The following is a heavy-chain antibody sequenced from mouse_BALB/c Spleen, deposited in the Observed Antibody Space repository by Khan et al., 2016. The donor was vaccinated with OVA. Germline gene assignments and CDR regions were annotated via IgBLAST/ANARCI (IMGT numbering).Heavy chain of an antibody. V-gene: IGHV1-18*01. CDR3: ARHGYGGFAY. Sequence: VRLQQSGPELVKPGASVKIPCKASGYTFTDYNMAWVKQSHGKSLEWIGDIIPNNGGTIYNQKFKGKATLNVDKSSNTAYMELRSLTSEDTAVYYCARHGYGGFAYWGQGSLVTVSA. J-gene: IGHJ3*01. CDR2: IIPNNGGT. D-gene: IGHD2-2*01. CDR1: GYTFTDYN.